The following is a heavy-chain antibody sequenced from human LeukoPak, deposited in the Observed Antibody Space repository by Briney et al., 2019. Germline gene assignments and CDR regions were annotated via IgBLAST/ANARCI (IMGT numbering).Heavy chain of an antibody. CDR1: GYTFTSYY. Sequence: ASVKVSCKASGYTFTSYYMHWVRQAPGQGLEWMGIINPSGGSTSYAQKFQGRVTMTRDTSTSTVYMELSSLRAEDTALYYCAKDDRRWGSSGWWRAVRDWGQGTLVTVSS. CDR2: INPSGGST. D-gene: IGHD6-19*01. J-gene: IGHJ4*02. V-gene: IGHV1-46*01. CDR3: AKDDRRWGSSGWWRAVRD.